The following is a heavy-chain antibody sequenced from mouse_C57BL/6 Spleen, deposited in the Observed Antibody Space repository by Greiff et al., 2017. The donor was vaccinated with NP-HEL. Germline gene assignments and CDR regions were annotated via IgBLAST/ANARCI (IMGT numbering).Heavy chain of an antibody. CDR3: ARDGVADYCAVDY. Sequence: EVQLQQSGPELVKPGDSVKISCKASGYSFTGYFMNWVMQSHGKSLEWIGRINPYNGDTFYNQKFKGKATLTVDKSSSTAHMALRRLTSEDSAVYYCARDGVADYCAVDYWCQGTSVTVSS. CDR1: GYSFTGYF. J-gene: IGHJ4*01. V-gene: IGHV1-20*01. D-gene: IGHD2-3*01. CDR2: INPYNGDT.